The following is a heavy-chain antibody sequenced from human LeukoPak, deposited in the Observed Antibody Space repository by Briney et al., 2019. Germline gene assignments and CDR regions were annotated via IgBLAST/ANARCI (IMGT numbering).Heavy chain of an antibody. CDR3: TREYSSGWPFDY. Sequence: GGSLRLSCAASGFTFSDSAIHWVRQASGKGLEWVGRIRSKANSYATTYGASVKGRFTISRDDSKNTAYLHMNSLKTDDTAVYYCTREYSSGWPFDYWGQGTLVTVSS. V-gene: IGHV3-73*01. CDR1: GFTFSDSA. CDR2: IRSKANSYAT. D-gene: IGHD6-19*01. J-gene: IGHJ4*02.